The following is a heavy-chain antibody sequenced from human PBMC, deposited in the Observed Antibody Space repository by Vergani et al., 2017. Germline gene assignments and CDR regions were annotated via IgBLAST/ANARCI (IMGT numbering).Heavy chain of an antibody. J-gene: IGHJ4*02. CDR2: ISGSGGST. V-gene: IGHV3-23*01. Sequence: EVQLLESGGGLVQPGGSLRLSCAASGFTFSSYAMSWVRQAPGKGLEWVSAISGSGGSTYYADSVKGRFTISRDNSKNTLYLQMNSLRAEDTAVYYCAKGEAAAGTRRARWRYWGQGTLVTVSS. CDR1: GFTFSSYA. CDR3: AKGEAAAGTRRARWRY. D-gene: IGHD6-13*01.